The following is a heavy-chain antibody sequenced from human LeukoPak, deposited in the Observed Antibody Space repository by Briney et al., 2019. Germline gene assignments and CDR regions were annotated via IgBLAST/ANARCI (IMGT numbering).Heavy chain of an antibody. CDR1: GFTFNLAW. CDR3: VWSSTWDKRFYLDQ. Sequence: GGSLRLSCAASGFTFNLAWMSWVRQTPGKGLQWVARIAVTPDGPATDYATPVRGRFTISRDDSRNMVYLQMSSLRTDDTAVYYCVWSSTWDKRFYLDQWGQGTLVTVSS. CDR2: IAVTPDGPAT. J-gene: IGHJ4*02. V-gene: IGHV3-15*04. D-gene: IGHD6-6*01.